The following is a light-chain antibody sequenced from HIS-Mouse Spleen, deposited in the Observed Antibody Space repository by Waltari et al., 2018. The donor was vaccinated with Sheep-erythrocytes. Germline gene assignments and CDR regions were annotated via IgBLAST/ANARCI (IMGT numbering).Light chain of an antibody. V-gene: IGLV2-11*01. J-gene: IGLJ3*02. CDR2: DVS. Sequence: QSALTQPRSVSGSPGQSVTISCTGTSSDVGGYNYVPWYQHHPGKAPKLMIYDVSKRPSGDPDRFSGSKSGNTASLTISGLQAEDEADYYCCSYAGSYTFWVFGGGTRLTVL. CDR3: CSYAGSYTFWV. CDR1: SSDVGGYNY.